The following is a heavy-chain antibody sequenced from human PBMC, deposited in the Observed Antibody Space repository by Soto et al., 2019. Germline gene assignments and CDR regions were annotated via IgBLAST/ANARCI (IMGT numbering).Heavy chain of an antibody. D-gene: IGHD1-1*01. Sequence: QVQLQQWGAGLLKPSETLSLTCAVSGGSFGGYQWSWIRQPPGEGLEWIGEINQSGSTNYNPSLKSRIAISVDTSETRFSLRLNSLTAADTAVYYCARAVPWRKSFDIWGQGTAVTVSS. V-gene: IGHV4-34*01. J-gene: IGHJ3*02. CDR2: INQSGST. CDR1: GGSFGGYQ. CDR3: ARAVPWRKSFDI.